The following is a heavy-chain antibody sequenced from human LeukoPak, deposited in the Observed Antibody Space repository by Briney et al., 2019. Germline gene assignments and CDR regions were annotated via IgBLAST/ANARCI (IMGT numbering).Heavy chain of an antibody. V-gene: IGHV4-59*01. CDR3: AGSEMGGYTFDY. CDR2: INYSGST. D-gene: IGHD5-24*01. CDR1: GGSFSSYY. Sequence: SETLSLTCTVSGGSFSSYYWYWIRQPPGKGLEYIGYINYSGSTIYIPSLKSRVTISVDTSKNQFSLKLSSVTAADTAVYYCAGSEMGGYTFDYWGQGTLVTVSS. J-gene: IGHJ4*02.